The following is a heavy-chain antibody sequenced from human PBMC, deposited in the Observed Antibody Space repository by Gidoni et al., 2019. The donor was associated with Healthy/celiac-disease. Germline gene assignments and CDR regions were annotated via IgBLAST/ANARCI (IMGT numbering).Heavy chain of an antibody. J-gene: IGHJ4*02. CDR1: GGSISSSSYY. Sequence: QLQLQESGPGLVKPSETLSLTCTVSGGSISSSSYYWGWIRQPPGKGLEWIGSIYYSGSTYYNPSLKSRVTISVDTSKNQFSLKLSSVTAADTAVYYCARATDYGDYVDYWGQGTLVTVSS. CDR3: ARATDYGDYVDY. CDR2: IYYSGST. V-gene: IGHV4-39*01. D-gene: IGHD4-17*01.